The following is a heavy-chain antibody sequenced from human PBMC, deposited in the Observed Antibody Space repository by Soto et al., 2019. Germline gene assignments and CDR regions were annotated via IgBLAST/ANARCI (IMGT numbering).Heavy chain of an antibody. J-gene: IGHJ4*02. D-gene: IGHD5-12*01. V-gene: IGHV1-18*01. CDR3: ARGASDVDMVAIDY. CDR2: ISAYNGNT. Sequence: AASVKVPCKASGYTFTSYAMNWVRQAPGQGLEWMGWISAYNGNTNYAQKLQGRVTMTTDTSTSTAYMELRSLRSDDTAVYYCARGASDVDMVAIDYWGQGTLVTVSS. CDR1: GYTFTSYA.